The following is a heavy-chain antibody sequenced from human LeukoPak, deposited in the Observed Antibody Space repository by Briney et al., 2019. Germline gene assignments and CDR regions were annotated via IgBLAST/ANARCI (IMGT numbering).Heavy chain of an antibody. CDR1: GYTFNSYD. Sequence: VASVKVSCKASGYTFNSYDINWVRQATGQGLEWMGWMNPNSGNIGYAQKFQGRVTMTRNASISTAHMVLSSLRSEDTAVYYCARGQGSHGQQLGDYWGQGTLVTVSS. J-gene: IGHJ4*02. CDR2: MNPNSGNI. D-gene: IGHD6-13*01. V-gene: IGHV1-8*01. CDR3: ARGQGSHGQQLGDY.